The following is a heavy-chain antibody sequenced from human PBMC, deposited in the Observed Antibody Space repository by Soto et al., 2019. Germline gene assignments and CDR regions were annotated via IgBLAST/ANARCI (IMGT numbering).Heavy chain of an antibody. CDR3: ARDERTIFGVVPDVDAFDI. Sequence: GASVKVSCKASGYTFTSYGISWVRQAPGQKLEWMGWISAYNGNTNYAQKLQGRVTMITDTSTSTAYMELRSLRSDDMAVYYCARDERTIFGVVPDVDAFDIWGQGTMVTVSS. J-gene: IGHJ3*02. V-gene: IGHV1-18*03. CDR2: ISAYNGNT. D-gene: IGHD3-3*01. CDR1: GYTFTSYG.